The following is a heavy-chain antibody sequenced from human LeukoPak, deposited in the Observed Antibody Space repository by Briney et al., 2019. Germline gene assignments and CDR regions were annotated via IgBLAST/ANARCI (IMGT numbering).Heavy chain of an antibody. CDR3: AGEIFGSGSYPDF. CDR2: IWHDGSHK. Sequence: GGSLRLFCAASGFAFNTYAVHWVRQAPGQGLEWVALIWHDGSHKFYSNSVRGQFTISRDNSKNTVSLQMNNLRPEDTAVYYCAGEIFGSGSYPDFWGQGTLVTVSS. J-gene: IGHJ4*02. CDR1: GFAFNTYA. D-gene: IGHD3-10*01. V-gene: IGHV3-33*01.